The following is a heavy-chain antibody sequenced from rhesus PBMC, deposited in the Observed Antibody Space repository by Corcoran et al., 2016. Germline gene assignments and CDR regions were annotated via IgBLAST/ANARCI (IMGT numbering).Heavy chain of an antibody. CDR2: IYGSRGST. CDR3: ARDRAAAGRFDY. CDR1: GGSISGGYD. Sequence: QVQLQESGPGVVKPSETLSLTCAVSGGSISGGYDWSWIRQPPGKGLEWIGYIYGSRGSTNYNPSLNNRVTMLKDASKNEVSLKLSSVTAADTAVYYCARDRAAAGRFDYWGQGVLVTVSS. V-gene: IGHV4-76*01. D-gene: IGHD6-31*01. J-gene: IGHJ4*01.